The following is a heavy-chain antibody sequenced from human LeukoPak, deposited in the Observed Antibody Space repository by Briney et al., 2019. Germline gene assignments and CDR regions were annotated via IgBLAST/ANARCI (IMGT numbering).Heavy chain of an antibody. D-gene: IGHD2/OR15-2a*01. V-gene: IGHV3-30*02. J-gene: IGHJ4*02. CDR2: IRYDGSNK. Sequence: GGSLRLSCAASGFTFSSYGMHWVRQAPGKGLERVAFIRYDGSNKYYADSVKGRFTISRDNSKNTLYLQMNSLRAEDTAVYYCARDYFPPPRYWGQGTLVTVSS. CDR3: ARDYFPPPRY. CDR1: GFTFSSYG.